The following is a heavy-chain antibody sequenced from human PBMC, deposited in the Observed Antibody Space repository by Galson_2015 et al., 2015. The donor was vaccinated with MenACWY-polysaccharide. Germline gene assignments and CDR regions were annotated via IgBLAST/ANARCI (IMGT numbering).Heavy chain of an antibody. Sequence: SLRLSCAASGFTFSSYAMSWVRQAPGKGLEWVSAISGSGATTYYADSVKGRFTISRDNSKNTLYLQMNSLRAEDTAVYFCARRAPMVTSLFYGMDVWGQGTTVTAS. J-gene: IGHJ6*02. V-gene: IGHV3-23*01. D-gene: IGHD4/OR15-4a*01. CDR3: ARRAPMVTSLFYGMDV. CDR2: ISGSGATT. CDR1: GFTFSSYA.